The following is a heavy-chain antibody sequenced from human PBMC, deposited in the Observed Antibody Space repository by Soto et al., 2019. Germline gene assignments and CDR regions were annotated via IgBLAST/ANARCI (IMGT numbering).Heavy chain of an antibody. D-gene: IGHD2-21*02. Sequence: QVQLVQSGAEEKKPGASVKVSCKASGYTFTSYAMHWVRQAPGQRLEWMGWINAGNGNTKYSQKFQGRVTITRDTSASTAYMELSSLRFEDTAVYYCASSIVVVTALDYWGQGTLVTVSS. V-gene: IGHV1-3*05. CDR1: GYTFTSYA. CDR3: ASSIVVVTALDY. CDR2: INAGNGNT. J-gene: IGHJ4*02.